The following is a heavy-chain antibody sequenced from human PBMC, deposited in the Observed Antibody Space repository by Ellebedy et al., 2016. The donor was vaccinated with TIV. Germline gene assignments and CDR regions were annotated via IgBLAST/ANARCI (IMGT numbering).Heavy chain of an antibody. CDR2: IWYDGSQE. D-gene: IGHD1-20*01. CDR1: GFSFSAFA. J-gene: IGHJ4*02. V-gene: IGHV3-33*01. Sequence: GESLKISCAASGFSFSAFAMHWVRQAPGKGLEWVAGIWYDGSQEHYADSVKGRFTISRDNSKNTVSLQMSSLRGDEPAIYYCARDSAITGRTSLDYWGQGTLVIVSS. CDR3: ARDSAITGRTSLDY.